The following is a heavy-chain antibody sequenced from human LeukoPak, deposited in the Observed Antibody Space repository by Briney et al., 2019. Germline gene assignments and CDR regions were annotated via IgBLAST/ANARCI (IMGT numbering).Heavy chain of an antibody. CDR2: INPNSGGT. J-gene: IGHJ4*02. V-gene: IGHV1-2*06. Sequence: ASVKVSCKASGYTFTGYYMHWVRQAPGQGLEWMGRINPNSGGTSYAQKFQGRVTMTRDTSISTAYMELSRLRSDDTAVYYCARDLWEIAVAGIVYWGQGTLVTVSS. CDR3: ARDLWEIAVAGIVY. D-gene: IGHD6-19*01. CDR1: GYTFTGYY.